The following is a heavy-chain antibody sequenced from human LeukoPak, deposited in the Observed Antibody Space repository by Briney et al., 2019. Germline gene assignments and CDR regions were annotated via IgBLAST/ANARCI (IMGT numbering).Heavy chain of an antibody. V-gene: IGHV3-23*01. CDR3: AKGAAGALVGHYFDS. D-gene: IGHD2-21*01. J-gene: IGHJ4*02. Sequence: PGGSLRLSCAASGFTFSSYAMSWVRQAPGKGLEWVSSISVSGGDTHYADSVKGRFSISRDNSKNTLYVQMNSLGAEDTAVYYCAKGAAGALVGHYFDSWGQGTLVTVSS. CDR1: GFTFSSYA. CDR2: ISVSGGDT.